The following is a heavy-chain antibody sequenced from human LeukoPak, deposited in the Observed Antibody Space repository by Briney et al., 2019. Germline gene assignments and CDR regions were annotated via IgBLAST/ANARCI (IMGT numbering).Heavy chain of an antibody. CDR2: LYPDGSAT. CDR3: ARHNPEDSSSSWFDP. CDR1: GYTFNNYW. V-gene: IGHV5-51*01. J-gene: IGHJ5*02. D-gene: IGHD6-6*01. Sequence: GESLKISCKASGYTFNNYWIGWVRQMPGRGLEWMGMLYPDGSATTYHPSFEGRVTISADKSVTTAYLEWNSLKASDTAMYYCARHNPEDSSSSWFDPWGQGTLVTVSS.